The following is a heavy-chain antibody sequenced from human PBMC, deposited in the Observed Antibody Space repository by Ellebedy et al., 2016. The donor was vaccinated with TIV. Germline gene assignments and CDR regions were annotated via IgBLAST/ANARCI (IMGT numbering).Heavy chain of an antibody. J-gene: IGHJ5*02. D-gene: IGHD2-2*01. Sequence: ASVKVSXXASGYTFTSYGISWVRQAPGQGLEWMGWINPNSGGTNYAQKFQGRVTMTRDTSISTAYMELSRLRSDDTAVYYCARSTFQLPLSWGQGTLVTVSS. CDR3: ARSTFQLPLS. CDR2: INPNSGGT. V-gene: IGHV1-2*02. CDR1: GYTFTSYG.